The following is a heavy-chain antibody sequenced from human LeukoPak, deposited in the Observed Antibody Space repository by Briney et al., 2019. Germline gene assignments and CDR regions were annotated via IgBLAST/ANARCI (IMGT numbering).Heavy chain of an antibody. CDR3: ARQKVDFDWLRVSWFDP. D-gene: IGHD3-9*01. CDR2: IYYSGST. Sequence: PSETLSLTCTVSGGSMNNYYWTWIRQPPGKGLEWIGYIYYSGSTNYNPPLKSRVTISVDTSKNQFSLKLSSVTAADTAVYCCARQKVDFDWLRVSWFDPWGQGTLVTVSS. J-gene: IGHJ5*02. CDR1: GGSMNNYY. V-gene: IGHV4-59*08.